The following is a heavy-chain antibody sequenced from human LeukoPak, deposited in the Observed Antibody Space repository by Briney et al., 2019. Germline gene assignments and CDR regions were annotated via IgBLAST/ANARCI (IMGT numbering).Heavy chain of an antibody. Sequence: KAGGSLRLSCAASGFTFSDYYMSWIRQAPGKGLEWVSTIKGTGLTTYYADSVKGRFTISRDNAKNSLYLQMNSLRAEDTALYYCARDLDPSSSPFPYYFDYWGQGTLVTVSS. V-gene: IGHV3-11*04. CDR3: ARDLDPSSSPFPYYFDY. D-gene: IGHD6-6*01. CDR2: IKGTGLTT. CDR1: GFTFSDYY. J-gene: IGHJ4*02.